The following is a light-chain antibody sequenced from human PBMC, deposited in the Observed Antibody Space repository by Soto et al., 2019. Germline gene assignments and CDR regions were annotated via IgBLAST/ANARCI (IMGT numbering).Light chain of an antibody. J-gene: IGKJ3*01. V-gene: IGKV1-5*03. CDR3: QQYNRYSS. Sequence: DIQMTQSPPTLSASVGDRVTITCRASQSISSRLAWYQQKPGRAPKLLIYKASSLESGVPSRFSGSGSGTEFTLTISSLQPDYFATYYCQQYNRYSSFGPGTKVDIK. CDR2: KAS. CDR1: QSISSR.